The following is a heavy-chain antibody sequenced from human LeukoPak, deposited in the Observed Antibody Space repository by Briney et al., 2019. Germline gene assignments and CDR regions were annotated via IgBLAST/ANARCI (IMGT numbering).Heavy chain of an antibody. CDR1: GGSFSGYY. Sequence: SETLSLTCAVYGGSFSGYYWSWIRQPPGEGLEWIGEINHSGSTNYNPSLKSRVTISVDTSKNQFSLKLSSVTAADTAVYYCARCPDLLRVVWFDPWGQGTLVTVSS. D-gene: IGHD2-2*01. CDR2: INHSGST. V-gene: IGHV4-34*01. J-gene: IGHJ5*02. CDR3: ARCPDLLRVVWFDP.